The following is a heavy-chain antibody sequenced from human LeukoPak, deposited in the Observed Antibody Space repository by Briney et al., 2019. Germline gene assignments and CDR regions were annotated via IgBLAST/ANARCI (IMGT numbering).Heavy chain of an antibody. CDR3: ARGGGDTVTTSFYYYMDV. J-gene: IGHJ6*03. V-gene: IGHV1-69*05. CDR1: GGTFSSYA. Sequence: SVKVSYKASGGTFSSYAISWVRQAPGQGLKWMGGIIPIFGTANYAQKFQGRVTITTDESTSTAYMELSSLRSEDTAVYYCARGGGDTVTTSFYYYMDVWGKGTTVTVSS. D-gene: IGHD4-11*01. CDR2: IIPIFGTA.